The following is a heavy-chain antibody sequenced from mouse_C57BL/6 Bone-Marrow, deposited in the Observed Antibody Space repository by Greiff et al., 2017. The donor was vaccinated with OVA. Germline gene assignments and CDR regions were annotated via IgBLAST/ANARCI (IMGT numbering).Heavy chain of an antibody. CDR2: IWRGGST. CDR1: GFSLTSYG. D-gene: IGHD4-1*01. J-gene: IGHJ4*01. Sequence: VQLVESGPGLVQPSQSLSITCTVSGFSLTSYGVHWVRQSPGKGLEWLGVIWRGGSTDYNAAFMSRLSITKDNSKSQVFFKMNSLQADDTAIYYCAKNRLTGTGYAMDYWGQGTSVTVSS. V-gene: IGHV2-5*01. CDR3: AKNRLTGTGYAMDY.